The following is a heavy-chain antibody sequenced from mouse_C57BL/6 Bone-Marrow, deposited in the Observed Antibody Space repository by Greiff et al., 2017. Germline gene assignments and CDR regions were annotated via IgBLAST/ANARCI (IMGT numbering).Heavy chain of an antibody. CDR2: IDPNSGGT. CDR1: GYTFTSYW. J-gene: IGHJ2*01. CDR3: ARMLRSNHRDY. V-gene: IGHV1-72*01. Sequence: QVQLQQPGAELVKPGASVKLSCKASGYTFTSYWMHWVKQRPGRGLEWIGRIDPNSGGTKYNEKFTRKATLTVDQPSSTAYIQLSILSSYDSSVYYGARMLRSNHRDYWGQGTTLTVSS. D-gene: IGHD3-2*02.